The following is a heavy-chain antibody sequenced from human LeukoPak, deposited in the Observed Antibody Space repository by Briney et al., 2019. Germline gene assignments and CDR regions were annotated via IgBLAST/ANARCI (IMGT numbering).Heavy chain of an antibody. D-gene: IGHD4-17*01. CDR1: GFTFSSYS. Sequence: PGGSLRLSCAASGFTFSSYSMNWVRRAPGKGLEWVSYISSSSSTIYYADSVKGRFTISRDNAKNSLYLQMNSLRAEDTATYYCAKVSRGEPNDYWGQGTLVTVSS. CDR3: AKVSRGEPNDY. CDR2: ISSSSSTI. V-gene: IGHV3-48*01. J-gene: IGHJ4*02.